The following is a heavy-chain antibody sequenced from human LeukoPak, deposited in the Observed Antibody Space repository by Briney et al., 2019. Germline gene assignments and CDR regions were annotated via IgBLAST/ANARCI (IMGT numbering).Heavy chain of an antibody. CDR3: ARGTRYCSSTGCYHSFDP. CDR2: IIPILGIA. CDR1: GGTFSSYA. Sequence: ASVKVSCKASGGTFSSYAISWVRQAPGQGLEWMGRIIPILGIANYAQKFQGRVTITADKSTSTAYMELSSLRSEDTAVYYCARGTRYCSSTGCYHSFDPWGQGTLVTVSS. D-gene: IGHD2-2*01. V-gene: IGHV1-69*04. J-gene: IGHJ5*02.